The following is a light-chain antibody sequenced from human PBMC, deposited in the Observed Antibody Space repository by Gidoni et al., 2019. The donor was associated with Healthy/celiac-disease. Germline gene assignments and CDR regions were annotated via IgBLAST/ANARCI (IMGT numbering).Light chain of an antibody. CDR3: QTWGTGILYWV. CDR2: LNSDGSH. CDR1: SGHSSYA. Sequence: QLVLTQSPSASASLGASVKPTCTLSSGHSSYAIAWHQQQPEKGPRYLMKLNSDGSHSKGDGIPDRFSGSSSGAERYLTISSLQSEDEADYYCQTWGTGILYWVFGGGTKLTVL. J-gene: IGLJ3*02. V-gene: IGLV4-69*01.